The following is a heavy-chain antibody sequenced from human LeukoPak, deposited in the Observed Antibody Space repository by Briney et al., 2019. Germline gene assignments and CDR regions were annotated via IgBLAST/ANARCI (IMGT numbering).Heavy chain of an antibody. CDR3: ARESYSSSSLFLHN. V-gene: IGHV1-2*02. CDR2: INPNSGGT. Sequence: GASVKVSCKASGYTFTSYDINWVRQATGQGLEWMGWINPNSGGTNYAQKFQGRVTMTRDTSISTAYMELSRLRSDDTAVYYCARESYSSSSLFLHNWGQGTLVTVSS. J-gene: IGHJ4*02. D-gene: IGHD6-6*01. CDR1: GYTFTSYD.